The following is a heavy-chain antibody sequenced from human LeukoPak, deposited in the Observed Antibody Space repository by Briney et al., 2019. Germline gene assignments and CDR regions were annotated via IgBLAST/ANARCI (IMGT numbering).Heavy chain of an antibody. J-gene: IGHJ5*02. CDR1: GGSFSGYY. CDR2: INHSGST. Sequence: SETLSLTCAVYGGSFSGYYWSWIRQPPGKGLEWIGEINHSGSTNYNPSLKSRVTISVDTSKNQFSLKLSSVTAADTAVYYCARKGYSISWYSPWGQGTLVTVSS. D-gene: IGHD6-13*01. V-gene: IGHV4-34*01. CDR3: ARKGYSISWYSP.